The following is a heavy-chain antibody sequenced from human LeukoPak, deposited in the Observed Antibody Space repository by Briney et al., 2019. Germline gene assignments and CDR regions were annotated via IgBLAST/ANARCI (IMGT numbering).Heavy chain of an antibody. CDR2: INHSGST. V-gene: IGHV4-34*01. CDR1: GGSFSGYY. CDR3: ARGNRVVVVPAAMRGDYYYYGMDV. Sequence: KPSETLSLTCAVYGGSFSGYYWSWIRQPPGKGLEWIGEINHSGSTNYNPSLKSRVTISVDTSKNQFSLKLSSVTAADTAVYYCARGNRVVVVPAAMRGDYYYYGMDVWGQGTTVTVSS. D-gene: IGHD2-2*01. J-gene: IGHJ6*02.